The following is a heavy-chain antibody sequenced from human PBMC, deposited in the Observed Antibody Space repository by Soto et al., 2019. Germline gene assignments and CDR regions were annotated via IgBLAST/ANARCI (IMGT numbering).Heavy chain of an antibody. J-gene: IGHJ4*02. D-gene: IGHD1-1*01. CDR1: GYTFTSYA. CDR2: INAGNGNT. V-gene: IGHV1-3*01. Sequence: ASVKVSCKASGYTFTSYAMHWVRQAPEQRLEWMGWINAGNGNTKYSQKFQGRVTITRDTSASTAYMELSSLRSEDTAVYYCARGTTLPTPLDYWGQGTLVTVSS. CDR3: ARGTTLPTPLDY.